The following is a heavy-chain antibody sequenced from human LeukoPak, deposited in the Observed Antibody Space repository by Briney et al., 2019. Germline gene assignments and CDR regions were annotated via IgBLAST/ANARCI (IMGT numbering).Heavy chain of an antibody. J-gene: IGHJ3*02. CDR2: IRHDESDQ. CDR1: GFTFSSYG. D-gene: IGHD2-2*01. V-gene: IGHV3-30*02. Sequence: GGSLRLSCAASGFTFSSYGMSWVRQAPGKGLEWVAFIRHDESDQYYAESVKGRFSISRDNSQKTLYLQMNSLRAEDTAVYYCAKGLHSSTWNDPFDIWGQGTMVTVSS. CDR3: AKGLHSSTWNDPFDI.